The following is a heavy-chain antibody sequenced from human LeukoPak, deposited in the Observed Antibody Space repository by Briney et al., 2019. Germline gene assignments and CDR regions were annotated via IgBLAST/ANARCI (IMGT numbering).Heavy chain of an antibody. V-gene: IGHV4-4*07. D-gene: IGHD2-21*02. J-gene: IGHJ6*02. CDR1: GGSISSDY. CDR3: GSTEFGDTIFGMDV. Sequence: SETLSLTCTVSGGSISSDYWSWTRQSAGRGLEWIGRISASGSTNYNPSLKSRVTMSIDTSKNQFSLKLTSVTAADTAVYYCGSTEFGDTIFGMDVWGQGTTVTVSS. CDR2: ISASGST.